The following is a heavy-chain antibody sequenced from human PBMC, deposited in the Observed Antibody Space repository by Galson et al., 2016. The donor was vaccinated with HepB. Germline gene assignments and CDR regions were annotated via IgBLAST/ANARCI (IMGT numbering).Heavy chain of an antibody. CDR1: GFTFSQFA. Sequence: SLRLSCAASGFTFSQFAVHWVRQAPGNGLEWVAVISYDGTRKYYTDSVKGRFTVSRDDSKNRLYLQMNTLRPEDTAVYYCARDQKYSGTDFYFAMDVWGKGATVTVSS. J-gene: IGHJ6*04. CDR2: ISYDGTRK. D-gene: IGHD1-7*01. CDR3: ARDQKYSGTDFYFAMDV. V-gene: IGHV3-30-3*01.